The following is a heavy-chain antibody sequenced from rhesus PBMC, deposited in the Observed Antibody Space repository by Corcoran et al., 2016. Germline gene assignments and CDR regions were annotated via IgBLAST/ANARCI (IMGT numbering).Heavy chain of an antibody. CDR3: ARGHCTGSRCYEGYFEF. Sequence: QVQLQESGPGLVKPSQTLSLTCAISGGSVSSNSATWHWIRPSPSRGLEWLGRTYYRSKWYNDYAQSVQNRISINPDTSKSQFSLQLNSVTPEDMAVYYCARGHCTGSRCYEGYFEFWGQGALVSVSS. D-gene: IGHD2-21*01. CDR1: GGSVSSNSAT. CDR2: TYYRSKWYN. V-gene: IGHV6-1*01. J-gene: IGHJ1*01.